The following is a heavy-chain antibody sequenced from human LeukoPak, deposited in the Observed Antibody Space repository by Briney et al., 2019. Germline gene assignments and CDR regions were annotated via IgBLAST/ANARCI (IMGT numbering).Heavy chain of an antibody. J-gene: IGHJ4*02. V-gene: IGHV3-48*03. Sequence: GGSLRLSCAASGFTFSNYEMNWVRQAPGKGLEWVSYISSSGSTIYYADSVKGRFTISRDNAKNSLYLQMNSLRAEDTAIYYCASLLVVTTEEFDYWGQGTLVTVSS. CDR1: GFTFSNYE. CDR3: ASLLVVTTEEFDY. CDR2: ISSSGSTI. D-gene: IGHD1-26*01.